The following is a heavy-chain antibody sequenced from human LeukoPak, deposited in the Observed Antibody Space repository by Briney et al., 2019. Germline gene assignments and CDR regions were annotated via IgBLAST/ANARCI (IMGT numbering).Heavy chain of an antibody. J-gene: IGHJ6*02. CDR2: ISYDGSNK. CDR3: AKDISKIYYYYYGMDV. D-gene: IGHD1-14*01. V-gene: IGHV3-30*18. Sequence: GGSLRLSCAASGFTFSSYGMHWVRQAPGKGLEWVAVISYDGSNKYYADSVKGRFTISRDNSKNTLYLQMNSLRAEDTAVYYCAKDISKIYYYYYGMDVWGQGTTVTVSS. CDR1: GFTFSSYG.